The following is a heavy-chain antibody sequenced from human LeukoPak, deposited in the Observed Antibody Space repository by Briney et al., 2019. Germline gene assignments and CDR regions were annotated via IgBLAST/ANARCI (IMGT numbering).Heavy chain of an antibody. Sequence: GGSLRLSCAASGFIFSNYGMHWVRQAPVKGLELVAVIWYDGSNKYYTDSVKGRFTISRDDSKNTLYLQMNSLRVEDTAVYYCARVSPRDGYNLVDYWGLGTLVTVSS. CDR1: GFIFSNYG. CDR2: IWYDGSNK. D-gene: IGHD5-24*01. CDR3: ARVSPRDGYNLVDY. V-gene: IGHV3-33*01. J-gene: IGHJ4*02.